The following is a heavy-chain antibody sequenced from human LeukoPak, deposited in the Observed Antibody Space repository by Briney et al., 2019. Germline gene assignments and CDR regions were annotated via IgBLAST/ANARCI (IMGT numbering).Heavy chain of an antibody. CDR2: IRSKAYGGTT. CDR3: TRDLLDY. J-gene: IGHJ4*02. V-gene: IGHV3-49*04. Sequence: TGGSLRLSCTASGLTFGDYAMSWVRQAPGKGLEWVGFIRSKAYGGTTEYAASVKGRFTISRDDSKSIAYLQMNSLKTEDTAVYYCTRDLLDYWGQGTLVTVSS. CDR1: GLTFGDYA.